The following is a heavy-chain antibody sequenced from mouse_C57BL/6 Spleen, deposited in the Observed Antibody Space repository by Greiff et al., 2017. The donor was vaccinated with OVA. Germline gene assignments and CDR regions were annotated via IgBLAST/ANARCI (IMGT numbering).Heavy chain of an antibody. J-gene: IGHJ2*01. CDR1: GYTFTSYW. Sequence: QVQLQQPGAELVKPGASVKLSCKASGYTFTSYWMQWVKQRPGQGLEWIGEIDPSDSYTNYNQKFKGKATLTVDTSSSTASMQLSSLTSEDSAVYYCARRSDDGYPYYFDYWGQGTTLTVSS. CDR2: IDPSDSYT. V-gene: IGHV1-50*01. D-gene: IGHD2-3*01. CDR3: ARRSDDGYPYYFDY.